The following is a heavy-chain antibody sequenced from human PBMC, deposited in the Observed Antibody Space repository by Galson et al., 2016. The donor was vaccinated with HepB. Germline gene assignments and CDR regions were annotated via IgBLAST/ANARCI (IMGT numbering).Heavy chain of an antibody. CDR3: ARGGGISAAGTEWFDS. Sequence: SVKVSCKASGYTFSKYSIHWVRQAPGQRLEWMGRIIGDTGKTRYPQTFQGRVTITRDTSANTAYMDLSNLRSEDTALYYCARGGGISAAGTEWFDSWGQGTLVTVSA. CDR1: GYTFSKYS. D-gene: IGHD6-13*01. CDR2: IIGDTGKT. J-gene: IGHJ5*01. V-gene: IGHV1-3*01.